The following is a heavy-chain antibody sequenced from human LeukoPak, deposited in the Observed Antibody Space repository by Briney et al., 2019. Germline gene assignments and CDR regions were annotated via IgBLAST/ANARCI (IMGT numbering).Heavy chain of an antibody. CDR2: ISYDGSNK. CDR1: GFTFSSYA. Sequence: GGSLRLSCAASGFTFSSYAMHWVRQAPGKGLEWVAVISYDGSNKYYADSVKGRFTISRDNSKNTLYLQMNSLRAEDTAVYYCAGERQMVAATHSFDYWGQGTLVTVSS. V-gene: IGHV3-30-3*01. D-gene: IGHD2-15*01. J-gene: IGHJ4*02. CDR3: AGERQMVAATHSFDY.